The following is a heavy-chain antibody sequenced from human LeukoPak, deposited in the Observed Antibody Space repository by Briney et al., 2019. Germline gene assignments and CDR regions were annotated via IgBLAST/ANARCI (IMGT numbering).Heavy chain of an antibody. Sequence: GGSLRLSCAASGFTFSSYGMHWVRQAPGKGLECVAVIWYDGSNKYYADSVKGRFTISRDNSKNTLYLQMDSLRAEDTAVYYWARDKYSSRLDYWGQGTLVTVSS. J-gene: IGHJ4*02. CDR3: ARDKYSSRLDY. CDR1: GFTFSSYG. D-gene: IGHD6-13*01. CDR2: IWYDGSNK. V-gene: IGHV3-33*01.